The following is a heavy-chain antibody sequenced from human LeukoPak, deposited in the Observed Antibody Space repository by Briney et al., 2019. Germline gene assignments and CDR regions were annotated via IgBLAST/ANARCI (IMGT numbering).Heavy chain of an antibody. CDR1: GAAISSSY. CDR3: ARGYYDSSGYSNTFDI. CDR2: IHYNGHT. J-gene: IGHJ3*02. Sequence: PSETPSLTCTVSGAAISSSYWSWIRQPPGKRLEWLGFIHYNGHTNYNPSLQSRVTISTDTSKNQFSLKLNSVTAADTAVHYCARGYYDSSGYSNTFDIWGQRTMVTVSS. D-gene: IGHD3-22*01. V-gene: IGHV4-59*01.